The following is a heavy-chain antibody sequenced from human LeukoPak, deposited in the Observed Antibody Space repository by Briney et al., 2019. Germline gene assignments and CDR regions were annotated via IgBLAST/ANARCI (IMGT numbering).Heavy chain of an antibody. CDR3: AKDGYSYGLEYYFDY. J-gene: IGHJ4*02. CDR2: ISASGAST. CDR1: GFTFSSYA. V-gene: IGHV3-23*01. D-gene: IGHD5-18*01. Sequence: PGGSLRLSCAASGFTFSSYAMGWVRQAPGKGLEWVSAISASGASTYYADSVKGRLTISRDNPENTVYLQMNSLRAGDTAVYYCAKDGYSYGLEYYFDYWGQGTLVTVSS.